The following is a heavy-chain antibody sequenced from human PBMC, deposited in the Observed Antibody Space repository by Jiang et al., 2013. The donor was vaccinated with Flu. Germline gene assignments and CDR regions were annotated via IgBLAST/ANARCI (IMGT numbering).Heavy chain of an antibody. J-gene: IGHJ4*02. CDR1: GYSISTDYY. V-gene: IGHV4-38-2*02. Sequence: GPGLVKPSETLSLICSVCGYSISTDYYWGWVRQSPGKGLEWIVSMYHSGTTHYNPSLKSRVTISLDTSKNQFSLRLNSVTAADTAVYYCARGAAGWFPVPTDFDYWGQGTLVTVSS. D-gene: IGHD6-25*01. CDR2: MYHSGTT. CDR3: ARGAAGWFPVPTDFDY.